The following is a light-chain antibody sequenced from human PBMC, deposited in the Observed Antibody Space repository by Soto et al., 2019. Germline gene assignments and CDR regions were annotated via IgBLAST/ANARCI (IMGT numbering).Light chain of an antibody. CDR1: QSISSY. J-gene: IGKJ5*01. CDR2: AAS. Sequence: DVQMTQSPSSLSASVGDRVTITSRPSQSISSYVNWYQQKPGKAPRLLISAASTLQSGVPSKFGGGGSGTEFTLAISSFQPEDFDTYYYEQGFNRPLALGEGKRLEI. CDR3: EQGFNRPLA. V-gene: IGKV1-39*01.